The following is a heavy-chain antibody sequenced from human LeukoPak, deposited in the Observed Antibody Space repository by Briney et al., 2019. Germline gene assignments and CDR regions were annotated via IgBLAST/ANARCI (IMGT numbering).Heavy chain of an antibody. CDR3: AKDKGVRGMIMTGFDY. D-gene: IGHD3-10*01. CDR2: MSWNSGSI. V-gene: IGHV3-9*01. J-gene: IGHJ4*02. Sequence: GGSLRLSCTASGFTFDDYAMHWVRQAPGKGLEWVSGMSWNSGSIGYAESVKGRFTISRDNAKNSLYLQMNSLRAEDTALYHCAKDKGVRGMIMTGFDYWGQGTLVTVSS. CDR1: GFTFDDYA.